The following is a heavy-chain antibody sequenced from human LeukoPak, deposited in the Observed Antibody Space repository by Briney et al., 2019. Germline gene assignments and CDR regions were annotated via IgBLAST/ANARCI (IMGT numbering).Heavy chain of an antibody. J-gene: IGHJ3*02. V-gene: IGHV1-18*04. CDR3: AREPICFGEFHAFDI. D-gene: IGHD3-10*01. Sequence: ASVKVSCKGSGYTFTSYVISWVRQAPGHGLEGVGWISAYNGNTNYAQKLQGRVTMTTDKSTSTAYMELRSLRSDDTAVYYCAREPICFGEFHAFDIWGQGTMVTVSS. CDR2: ISAYNGNT. CDR1: GYTFTSYV.